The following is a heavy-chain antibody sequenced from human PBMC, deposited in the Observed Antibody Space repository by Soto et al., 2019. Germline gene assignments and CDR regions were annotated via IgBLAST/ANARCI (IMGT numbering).Heavy chain of an antibody. CDR3: ARAPRRYCTSLSCLGLYGLDV. CDR1: GFTFSDYA. J-gene: IGHJ6*01. CDR2: ISFDGNIK. Sequence: QVQLVEFGGGVVQPGRSLRLSCAASGFTFSDYAMHWVRHVPGQGLEWVAVISFDGNIKYDADSVKGRFTISRDNSKNTLFLQMNSLKGEDTAVYSCARAPRRYCTSLSCLGLYGLDVW. V-gene: IGHV3-30-3*01. D-gene: IGHD2-8*01.